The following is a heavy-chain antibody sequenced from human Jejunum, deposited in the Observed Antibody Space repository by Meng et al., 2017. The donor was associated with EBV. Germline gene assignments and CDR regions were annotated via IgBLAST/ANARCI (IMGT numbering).Heavy chain of an antibody. J-gene: IGHJ4*02. Sequence: GVEGDERGDSVKLACKASGYTFTNYPINWVRQAPGQRPEWMGCINPGNGETEFSQKFQGRVTITRDTSATTAYMELTSLRSEDTAVYYCASRPGFNIGPFDYWGQGTLVTVSS. CDR2: INPGNGET. D-gene: IGHD3/OR15-3a*01. V-gene: IGHV1-3*01. CDR1: GYTFTNYP. CDR3: ASRPGFNIGPFDY.